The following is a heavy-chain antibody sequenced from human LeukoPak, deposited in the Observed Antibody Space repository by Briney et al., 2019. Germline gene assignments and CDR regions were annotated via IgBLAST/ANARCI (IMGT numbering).Heavy chain of an antibody. V-gene: IGHV3-23*01. Sequence: GGSLRLSCAASGFTFSSYAMSWVRQAPGKGLEWVSTISGSGGSTYYADSVKGRFTISRDNSKNTLYLQMYSLRAEDTAVYYCAKDEYFDWLSSTLHWGQGILVTVSS. CDR2: ISGSGGST. CDR1: GFTFSSYA. D-gene: IGHD3-9*01. CDR3: AKDEYFDWLSSTLH. J-gene: IGHJ4*02.